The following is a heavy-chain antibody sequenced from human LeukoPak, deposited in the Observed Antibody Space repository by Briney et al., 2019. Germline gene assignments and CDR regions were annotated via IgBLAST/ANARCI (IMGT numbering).Heavy chain of an antibody. CDR3: ARDRRDYYDTSGFDF. CDR1: GYTFISHG. CDR2: ISTYNGNT. J-gene: IGHJ4*02. Sequence: GASVTVSCKASGYTFISHGISWVRQGPGQGLEWVGCISTYNGNTNFAQKLQGRVTMTTDTSTSTAYMELRSLGSDDMAVYYCARDRRDYYDTSGFDFWGQGTLVTVSS. D-gene: IGHD3-22*01. V-gene: IGHV1-18*03.